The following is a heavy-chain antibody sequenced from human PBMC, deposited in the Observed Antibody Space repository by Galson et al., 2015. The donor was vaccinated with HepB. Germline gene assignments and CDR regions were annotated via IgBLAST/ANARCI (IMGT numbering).Heavy chain of an antibody. D-gene: IGHD4-17*01. CDR3: TGSQTVTTDY. J-gene: IGHJ4*02. V-gene: IGHV3-49*04. Sequence: SLRLSCAASGFTFGDYAMSWVRQAPGKGLEWVGLIRSKAYGGTTEYAASVKGRFTISRDDSKSIAYLQMNSLKTEDTAVYYCTGSQTVTTDYWGQGTLVTVSS. CDR1: GFTFGDYA. CDR2: IRSKAYGGTT.